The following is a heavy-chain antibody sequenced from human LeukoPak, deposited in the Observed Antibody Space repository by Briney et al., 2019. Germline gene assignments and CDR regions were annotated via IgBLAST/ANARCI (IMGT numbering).Heavy chain of an antibody. V-gene: IGHV4-39*07. D-gene: IGHD3-22*01. CDR3: ARAPYYYDTSGYWIPNAFDI. CDR2: IYYSGST. CDR1: GGSISSSSYY. Sequence: SETLSLTCTVSGGSISSSSYYWGWIRQPPGKGLEWIGSIYYSGSTYYNPSLKSRVTISVDTSKNQFSLKLSSVTAADTAVYYCARAPYYYDTSGYWIPNAFDIWGQGTMVTVSS. J-gene: IGHJ3*02.